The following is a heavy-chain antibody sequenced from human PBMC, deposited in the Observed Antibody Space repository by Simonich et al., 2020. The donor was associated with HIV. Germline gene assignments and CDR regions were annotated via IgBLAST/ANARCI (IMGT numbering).Heavy chain of an antibody. Sequence: QVQLVQSGAEVKKPGASVKVSCKASGYTYINYGINWVRQAPGQGLEWMGRITVYNGNTDSSKKFRGRLTLTTDTSTTTAYMELRSLRSDDTAVYYCARDLPIGSYFDYWGQGTLVTVSS. D-gene: IGHD1-26*01. J-gene: IGHJ4*02. CDR2: ITVYNGNT. V-gene: IGHV1-18*01. CDR3: ARDLPIGSYFDY. CDR1: GYTYINYG.